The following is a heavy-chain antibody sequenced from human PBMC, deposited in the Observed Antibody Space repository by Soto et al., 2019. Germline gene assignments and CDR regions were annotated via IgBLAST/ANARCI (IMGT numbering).Heavy chain of an antibody. Sequence: EVQLVESGGGLIQPGGSLRLSCAVSGFTVSNNYMSWVRQAPGKGLEGVSVIYSGGYTAYGDSVKGRFTISRDHSKNTIFSQRNSRGADDTAVVCCGTSPGGGGYWGQGTLVTVSS. CDR1: GFTVSNNY. V-gene: IGHV3-53*01. CDR2: IYSGGYT. D-gene: IGHD3-10*01. J-gene: IGHJ4*02. CDR3: GTSPGGGGY.